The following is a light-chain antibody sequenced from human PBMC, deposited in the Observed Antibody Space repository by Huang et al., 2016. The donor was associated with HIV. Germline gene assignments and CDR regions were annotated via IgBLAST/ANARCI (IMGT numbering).Light chain of an antibody. J-gene: IGKJ1*01. Sequence: AIQMTQSPSSLSASVGDRVTITCRASQDIRNELGWYQQKPGKAPKLLIDSASSLQSGVPSRFSGSGSGTEFTLTISSLQPEDFATYYCLQNYAFPRMFGQGTKVEIK. CDR1: QDIRNE. V-gene: IGKV1-6*01. CDR3: LQNYAFPRM. CDR2: SAS.